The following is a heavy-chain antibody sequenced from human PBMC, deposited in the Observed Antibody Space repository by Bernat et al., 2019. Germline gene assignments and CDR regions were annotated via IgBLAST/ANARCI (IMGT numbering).Heavy chain of an antibody. V-gene: IGHV4-59*01. CDR2: THYTGST. J-gene: IGHJ4*02. Sequence: QVQLQESGPGLVKPSETLSLTCTVSGASISSYYWSWIRQPPGKGLEWIGYTHYTGSTNYNPSLKSRVTISVDTSKNQFSLKLSSVTAADTAVYYWARGQEFDYWGQGTLVTVSS. CDR1: GASISSYY. CDR3: ARGQEFDY.